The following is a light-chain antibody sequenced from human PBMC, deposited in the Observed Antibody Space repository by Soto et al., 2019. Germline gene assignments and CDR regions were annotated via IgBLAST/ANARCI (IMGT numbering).Light chain of an antibody. CDR3: FSYAGSYL. CDR2: DVS. J-gene: IGLJ1*01. V-gene: IGLV2-11*01. Sequence: QSALTQPRSVSGSPGQSVTISCTGTSSDVGGYNYVSWYQQHPGKAPKFMIYDVSKRPSGVPDRFSGSKSGNTASLTISGLQAEDEADYYFFSYAGSYLFGTGTKLTVL. CDR1: SSDVGGYNY.